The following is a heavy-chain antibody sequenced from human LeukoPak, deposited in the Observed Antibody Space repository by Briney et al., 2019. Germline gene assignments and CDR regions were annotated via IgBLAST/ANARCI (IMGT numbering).Heavy chain of an antibody. CDR1: GGSISSYY. V-gene: IGHV4-59*12. Sequence: KPSETLSLTCTVSGGSISSYYWSWIRQPPGKGLEWIGYIYYSGSTNYNPSLKSRVTISVDTSKNQFSLKLSSVTAADTAVYYCARVVRVTMVRGASIHFDYWGQGTLVTVSS. D-gene: IGHD3-10*01. CDR3: ARVVRVTMVRGASIHFDY. J-gene: IGHJ4*02. CDR2: IYYSGST.